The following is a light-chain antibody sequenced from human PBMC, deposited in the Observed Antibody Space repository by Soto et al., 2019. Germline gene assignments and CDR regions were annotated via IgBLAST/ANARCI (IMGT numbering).Light chain of an antibody. Sequence: DIQMTQSPSTLSASVGDRVTITCRASQSISSWLAWYQQKPGKAPKLLIYHASTLESGVPSRFSGSGSGTEFTLTISSLQSEDFAVYYCQQYNNWPLTFGGGTKVDI. CDR1: QSISSW. CDR3: QQYNNWPLT. J-gene: IGKJ4*01. V-gene: IGKV1-5*01. CDR2: HAS.